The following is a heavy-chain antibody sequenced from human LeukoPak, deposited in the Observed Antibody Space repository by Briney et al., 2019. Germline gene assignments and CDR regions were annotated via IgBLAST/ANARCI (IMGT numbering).Heavy chain of an antibody. CDR2: FDPEDGET. J-gene: IGHJ5*02. D-gene: IGHD2-2*01. CDR1: GYTLTELS. V-gene: IGHV1-24*01. CDR3: VLYCSSTSCYLGWFDP. Sequence: GASVTVSCKVSGYTLTELSMHWVRQAPGKGLEWMGGFDPEDGETIYAQTFQGRVTMTEDTSTDTAYVELSSLRSEDTAVYYCVLYCSSTSCYLGWFDPWGQGTLVTVSS.